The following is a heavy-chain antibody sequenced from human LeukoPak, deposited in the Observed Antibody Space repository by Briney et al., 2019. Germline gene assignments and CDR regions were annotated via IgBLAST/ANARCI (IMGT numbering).Heavy chain of an antibody. V-gene: IGHV4-4*02. D-gene: IGHD3-9*01. Sequence: SGTLSLTCAVSGGSISSSNWWCLVRQPPGKGLEWIGKIYHSGSTNYNPSLKSRVTISVDKSKNKFSLKLSCVTAAHTAVYYCARVSRYDIWTGAPHFDYWGQGTLVTVFS. CDR2: IYHSGST. CDR1: GGSISSSNW. J-gene: IGHJ4*02. CDR3: ARVSRYDIWTGAPHFDY.